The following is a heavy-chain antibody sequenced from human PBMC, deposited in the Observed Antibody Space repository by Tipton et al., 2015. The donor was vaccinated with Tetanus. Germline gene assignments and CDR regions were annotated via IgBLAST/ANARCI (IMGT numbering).Heavy chain of an antibody. D-gene: IGHD6-19*01. CDR1: GYSFFNYG. V-gene: IGHV1-18*01. J-gene: IGHJ4*02. CDR2: INTYDGKT. Sequence: QLVQSGAELKKPGASLKVSCKTSGYSFFNYGISWVRQAPGQGLEWMGWINTYDGKTNYAQKFQGRVTLTTDTPTSTAYMELRSLRPDDTAVYYCARVPTNPLAVDRPTDNWGQGTLVTVSS. CDR3: ARVPTNPLAVDRPTDN.